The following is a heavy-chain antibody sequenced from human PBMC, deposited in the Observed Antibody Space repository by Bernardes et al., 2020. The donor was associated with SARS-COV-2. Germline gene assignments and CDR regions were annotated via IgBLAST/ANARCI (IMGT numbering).Heavy chain of an antibody. J-gene: IGHJ6*02. CDR1: GFTFDDYA. D-gene: IGHD6-13*01. CDR3: AKLPPAAAGDYYYYGMDV. CDR2: ISWNSGSI. V-gene: IGHV3-9*01. Sequence: GGSLRLSCAASGFTFDDYAMHWVRQAPGKGLEWVSGISWNSGSIGYADSVKGRFTISRDNAKNSLYLQMNSLRAEDTALYYCAKLPPAAAGDYYYYGMDVWGQGTTVTVSS.